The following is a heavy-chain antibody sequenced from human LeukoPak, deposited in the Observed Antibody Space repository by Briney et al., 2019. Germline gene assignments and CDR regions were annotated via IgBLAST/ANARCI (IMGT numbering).Heavy chain of an antibody. CDR2: INHSGST. V-gene: IGHV4-34*01. J-gene: IGHJ4*02. CDR1: GGSFSGYY. CDR3: ASCVDPQGFDY. Sequence: SETLSLTCAVNGGSFSGYYWSWIRQPPGKGLEWIGEINHSGSTNYNPSLKSRVTIPVDTSKNQFSLKLSSVTAADTAVYYCASCVDPQGFDYWGQGTLVTVSS.